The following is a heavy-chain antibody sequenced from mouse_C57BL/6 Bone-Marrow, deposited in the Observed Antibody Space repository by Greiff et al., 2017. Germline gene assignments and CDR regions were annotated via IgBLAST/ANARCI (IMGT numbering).Heavy chain of an antibody. V-gene: IGHV1-54*01. CDR3: ARLNYGSSYASFAY. CDR2: INPGSGGT. Sequence: VQLQQSGAELVRPGTSVKVSCKASGYAFTNYLIEWVKQRPGQGLEWIGVINPGSGGTNYNEKFKGKATLTADKSSSTAYMQLRSLTSEDSAVYFCARLNYGSSYASFAYWGQGTLVTVSA. J-gene: IGHJ3*01. CDR1: GYAFTNYL. D-gene: IGHD1-1*01.